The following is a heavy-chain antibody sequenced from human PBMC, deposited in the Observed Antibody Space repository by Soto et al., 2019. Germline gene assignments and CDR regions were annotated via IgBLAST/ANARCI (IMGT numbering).Heavy chain of an antibody. CDR2: IVPVFGRP. V-gene: IGHV1-69*13. J-gene: IGHJ4*02. Sequence: SVKVSCKASGGNFSDFGISWVRQAPGQGLEWMGGIVPVFGRPNYAQRFRGRLTITADESTSTGYMELISLRSDDTAVYYCAREGSGYNFWGQGTQVTVSS. D-gene: IGHD5-12*01. CDR1: GGNFSDFG. CDR3: AREGSGYNF.